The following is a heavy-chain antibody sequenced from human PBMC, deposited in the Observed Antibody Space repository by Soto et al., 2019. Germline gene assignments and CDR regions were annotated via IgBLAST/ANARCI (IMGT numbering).Heavy chain of an antibody. V-gene: IGHV4-31*03. CDR1: GGSISRGGYY. Sequence: QVQLQESGPGLVKPSQTLSLTCTVSGGSISRGGYYWSWIRQHPGKGLEWIGYIYYSGGTYYNPSLKSRFTISVDTSENQFSLRLSSVTAADTAVYYCARKDSGSADYMDVWGKGTTVTVSS. CDR2: IYYSGGT. CDR3: ARKDSGSADYMDV. D-gene: IGHD5-12*01. J-gene: IGHJ6*03.